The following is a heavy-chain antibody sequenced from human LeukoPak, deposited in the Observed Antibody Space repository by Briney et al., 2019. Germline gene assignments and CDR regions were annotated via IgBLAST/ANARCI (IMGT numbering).Heavy chain of an antibody. J-gene: IGHJ3*02. Sequence: SVKVSCKASGDTFSSYGINWVRQAPGQGLEWMGGIIPIFGTANYAQNFQGRVTITSDASRSTAYMEPNSLKSDDTAMYFCARVHRWMGEIRLGDSASDIWGQGTMVIVSS. V-gene: IGHV1-69*13. CDR3: ARVHRWMGEIRLGDSASDI. CDR1: GDTFSSYG. CDR2: IIPIFGTA. D-gene: IGHD1-26*01.